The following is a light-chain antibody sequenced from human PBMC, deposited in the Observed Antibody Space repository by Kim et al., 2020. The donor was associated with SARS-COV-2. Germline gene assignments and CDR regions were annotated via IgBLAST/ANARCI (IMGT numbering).Light chain of an antibody. V-gene: IGKV1-39*01. CDR1: QNIRTY. CDR3: QQSYIFPGTT. Sequence: SVGDRVTITCRASQNIRTYLNWFQMKPGTAPKLLIYTASTLQTGVPSRFSGSGSGTDFTLTITSLQPEDFATYFCQQSYIFPGTTFGGGTKVDIK. J-gene: IGKJ4*01. CDR2: TAS.